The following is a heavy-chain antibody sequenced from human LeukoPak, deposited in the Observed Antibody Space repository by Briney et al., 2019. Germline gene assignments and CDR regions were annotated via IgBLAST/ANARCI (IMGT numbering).Heavy chain of an antibody. CDR2: IWYDGSNK. J-gene: IGHJ3*02. CDR3: ARGDSGSYPLDAFDI. CDR1: GFTFSSYG. Sequence: GRSLRLSCAASGFTFSSYGMHWVRQAPGKGLEWVAVIWYDGSNKYYADSVKGRFTISRDNSKNTLYLQMNSLRAEDTAVYYCARGDSGSYPLDAFDIWGQGTMVTVSS. D-gene: IGHD1-26*01. V-gene: IGHV3-33*01.